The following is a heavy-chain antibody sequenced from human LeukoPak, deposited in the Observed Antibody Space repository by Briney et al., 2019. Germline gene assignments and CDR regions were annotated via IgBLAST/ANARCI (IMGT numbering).Heavy chain of an antibody. V-gene: IGHV4-4*07. CDR1: GGSMSNNY. CDR2: IQPSGST. J-gene: IGHJ4*02. CDR3: ARTTDLLEWLSFDY. D-gene: IGHD3-3*01. Sequence: PSETLSLTCTVSGGSMSNNYWSWIRQPAGKGLEWIGRIQPSGSTNDNPSLKSRLTMSLDTSKNQFSLRLSSVTAADTAVYCARTTDLLEWLSFDYWGQGTLVTV.